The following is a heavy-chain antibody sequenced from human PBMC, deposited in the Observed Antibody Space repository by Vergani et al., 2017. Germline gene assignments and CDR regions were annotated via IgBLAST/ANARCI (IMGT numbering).Heavy chain of an antibody. J-gene: IGHJ6*02. CDR2: IYTSGST. V-gene: IGHV4-61*02. CDR1: GGSISSGSYY. Sequence: LQLQESGPGLVKPSQTLSLTCTVSGGSISSGSYYWSWIRQPAGKGLEWIGRIYTSGSTNYNPSLKSRVTISVDTSKNQFSLKLSSVTAADTAVYYCARDSPHYCSGGSCYSGGMDVWGQGTTVTVSS. CDR3: ARDSPHYCSGGSCYSGGMDV. D-gene: IGHD2-15*01.